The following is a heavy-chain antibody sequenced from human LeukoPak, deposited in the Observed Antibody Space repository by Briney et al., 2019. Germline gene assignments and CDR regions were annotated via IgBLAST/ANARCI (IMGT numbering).Heavy chain of an antibody. V-gene: IGHV3-30*02. CDR1: GFTFSSYG. CDR2: IRYDGSNK. D-gene: IGHD4-23*01. Sequence: PWGSLRLSCAASGFTFSSYGMHWVRQAPGKGLEWVAFIRYDGSNKYYADSVKGRFTISRDNSKNTLYLQMNSLRAEDTAVYYCARRAGGYSHPYDYWGQGILVTVSS. CDR3: ARRAGGYSHPYDY. J-gene: IGHJ4*02.